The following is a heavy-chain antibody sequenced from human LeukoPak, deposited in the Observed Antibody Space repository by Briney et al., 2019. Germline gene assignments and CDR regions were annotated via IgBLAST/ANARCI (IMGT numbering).Heavy chain of an antibody. D-gene: IGHD6-13*01. CDR3: ARLRRIAAAGLYHYGMDV. Sequence: SGTLSLTCALYGXSFSGYYWSWIRQSPGKGLEWIGDVNHGGTTNYNPSLKSRVTISVDTSKNQFSLKLSSVTAADTAVYYCARLRRIAAAGLYHYGMDVWGRGTTVTVSS. V-gene: IGHV4-34*01. CDR1: GXSFSGYY. CDR2: VNHGGTT. J-gene: IGHJ6*02.